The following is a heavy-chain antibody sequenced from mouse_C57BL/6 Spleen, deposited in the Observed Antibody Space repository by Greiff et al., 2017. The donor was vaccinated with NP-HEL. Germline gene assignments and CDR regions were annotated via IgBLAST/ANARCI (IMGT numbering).Heavy chain of an antibody. V-gene: IGHV3-6*01. CDR2: ISYDGSN. CDR3: ARPFDY. J-gene: IGHJ2*01. Sequence: EVKLMESGPGLVKPSQSLSLTCSVTGYSITSGYYWNWIRQFPGNKLEWMGYISYDGSNNYNPSLKNRISITRDTSKNQFFLKLNSVTTEDTATYYCARPFDYWGQGTTLTVSS. CDR1: GYSITSGYY.